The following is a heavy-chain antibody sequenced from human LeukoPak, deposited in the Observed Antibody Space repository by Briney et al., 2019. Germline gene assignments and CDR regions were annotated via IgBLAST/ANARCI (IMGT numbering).Heavy chain of an antibody. Sequence: ASVKVSCKASGYTFTGYYMHWVRQAPGQGLEWMGWIDPNSGGPNYAQKFQGRVTMTRDTSISTAYMELSRLRSDDTAVYYCARDRGYSYGYYYYYGMDVWGQGTTVTVSS. CDR2: IDPNSGGP. J-gene: IGHJ6*02. V-gene: IGHV1-2*02. CDR1: GYTFTGYY. CDR3: ARDRGYSYGYYYYYGMDV. D-gene: IGHD5-18*01.